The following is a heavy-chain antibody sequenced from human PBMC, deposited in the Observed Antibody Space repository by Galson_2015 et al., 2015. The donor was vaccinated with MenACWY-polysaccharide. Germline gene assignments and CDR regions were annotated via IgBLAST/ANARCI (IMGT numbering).Heavy chain of an antibody. CDR1: GFTFMIYG. Sequence: SLRLSCAASGFTFMIYGMSWVRQAPGKGLEWVSGISGSGGRTYYADAVRGRFTISRDNSKNTLYLQINSLKTEDTAVYYCTTDRGTSMPVHSYWGQGTLVTVSS. V-gene: IGHV3-23*01. J-gene: IGHJ4*02. D-gene: IGHD2/OR15-2a*01. CDR2: ISGSGGRT. CDR3: TTDRGTSMPVHSY.